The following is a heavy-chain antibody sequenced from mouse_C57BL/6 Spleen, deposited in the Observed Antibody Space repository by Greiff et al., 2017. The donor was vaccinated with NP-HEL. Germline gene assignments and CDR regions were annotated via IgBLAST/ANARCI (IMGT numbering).Heavy chain of an antibody. CDR1: GYTFTDYY. J-gene: IGHJ4*01. V-gene: IGHV1-26*01. Sequence: EVQLQQSGPELVKPGASVKISCKASGYTFTDYYMNWVKQSHGKSLEWIGDINPNNGGTSYNQKFKGKATLTVDTSSSTAYMELRSLTSEDSAVYYCAREYGYYAMDYWGQGTSVTVSS. CDR3: AREYGYYAMDY. CDR2: INPNNGGT. D-gene: IGHD1-1*02.